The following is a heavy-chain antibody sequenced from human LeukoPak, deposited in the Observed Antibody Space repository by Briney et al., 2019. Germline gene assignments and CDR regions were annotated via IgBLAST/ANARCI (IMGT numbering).Heavy chain of an antibody. V-gene: IGHV4-34*01. J-gene: IGHJ5*02. CDR3: ARGLLTSLVVVAATPFWFDP. CDR2: INHGGST. D-gene: IGHD2-15*01. CDR1: GGSFSGYY. Sequence: PSETLSLTCAVYGGSFSGYYWSWIRQPPGKGLEWIGEINHGGSTNYNPSLKSRVTISVDTSKNQFSLKLSSVTAADTAVYYCARGLLTSLVVVAATPFWFDPWGQGTLVTVPS.